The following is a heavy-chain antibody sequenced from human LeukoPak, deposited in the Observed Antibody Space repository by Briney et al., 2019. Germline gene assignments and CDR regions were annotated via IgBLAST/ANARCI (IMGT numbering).Heavy chain of an antibody. Sequence: GGSLRLSCAASGFTFSSYGMHWVRQAPGKGLEWVAFIRYDGSNKYYADSVKGRFTISRDNSKNTLYLQMNSLRAEDTAVYYCAKPQSSGWYVGYYYYYMDVWGKGTTVTISS. CDR3: AKPQSSGWYVGYYYYYMDV. J-gene: IGHJ6*03. CDR2: IRYDGSNK. CDR1: GFTFSSYG. V-gene: IGHV3-30*02. D-gene: IGHD6-19*01.